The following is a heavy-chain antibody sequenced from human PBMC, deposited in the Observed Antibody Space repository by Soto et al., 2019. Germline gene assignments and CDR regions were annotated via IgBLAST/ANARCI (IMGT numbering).Heavy chain of an antibody. J-gene: IGHJ6*02. CDR3: ARHPFD. CDR1: GFIFSSYN. Sequence: GGSLRLSCAASGFIFSSYNMTWVRQAPGKGLECVSYIPSAGGTIYYADPVKGRFTISRDNTKNSLYLQMNSLRAEDTAVYYCARHPFDWGHGTTVTVSS. CDR2: IPSAGGTI. V-gene: IGHV3-48*01.